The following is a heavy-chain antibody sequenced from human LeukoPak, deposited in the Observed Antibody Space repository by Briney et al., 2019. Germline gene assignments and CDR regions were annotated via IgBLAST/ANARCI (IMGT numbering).Heavy chain of an antibody. J-gene: IGHJ5*02. CDR2: IDGSSSRT. D-gene: IGHD4-11*01. CDR1: GFIFSDYY. Sequence: GGSLRLSCAASGFIFSDYYMSWMRQAPGKGLEWLSYIDGSSSRTNYADSVKGRFTISRDNVRNSLYLQMNSLRAEDTAVYFCARRGTDYCTPSSCHPNWFAPWGQGTQVTVSS. CDR3: ARRGTDYCTPSSCHPNWFAP. V-gene: IGHV3-11*03.